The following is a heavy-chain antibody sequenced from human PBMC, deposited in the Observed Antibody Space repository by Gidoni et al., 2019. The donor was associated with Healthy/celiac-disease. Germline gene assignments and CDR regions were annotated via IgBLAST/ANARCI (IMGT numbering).Heavy chain of an antibody. J-gene: IGHJ4*02. Sequence: EVQLLESGGGLVQPGGSLRLSCAASGFTFSSYAMSWVRQAPWKGLECVSAISGSGVSTYYADSVKGRFTISRDNSKNTLYLQMNSLRAEDTAVYYCARGFWSGYYNDYWGQGTLVTVSS. CDR1: GFTFSSYA. D-gene: IGHD3-3*01. CDR2: ISGSGVST. CDR3: ARGFWSGYYNDY. V-gene: IGHV3-23*01.